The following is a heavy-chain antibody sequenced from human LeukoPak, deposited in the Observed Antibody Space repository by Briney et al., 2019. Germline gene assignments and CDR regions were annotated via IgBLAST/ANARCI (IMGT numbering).Heavy chain of an antibody. CDR1: GGSFSNYY. CDR3: AIGYRLRLGELSLYDY. Sequence: SETLSLTCAVYGGSFSNYYWSWIRQPPGRALEWIGEINHSGGANHNPSLKSRDTISVDTSKNQFSLKLSSVTAADTAVYYCAIGYRLRLGELSLYDYWGQGTLVTVSS. CDR2: INHSGGA. J-gene: IGHJ4*02. D-gene: IGHD3-16*02. V-gene: IGHV4-34*01.